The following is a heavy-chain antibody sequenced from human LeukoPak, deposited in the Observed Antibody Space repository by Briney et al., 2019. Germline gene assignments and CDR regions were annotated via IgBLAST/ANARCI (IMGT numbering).Heavy chain of an antibody. Sequence: SETLSLTCTVSGGSISSSAYHWGWIRQPPGKGLEWIGSIYYSGSTYYNPSLKRRVTISVDTSKNQFSLKLSSVTAADTAVYYCASYNGWALFDYWGQGTLVTVSS. CDR3: ASYNGWALFDY. D-gene: IGHD5-12*01. J-gene: IGHJ4*02. CDR1: GGSISSSAYH. CDR2: IYYSGST. V-gene: IGHV4-39*07.